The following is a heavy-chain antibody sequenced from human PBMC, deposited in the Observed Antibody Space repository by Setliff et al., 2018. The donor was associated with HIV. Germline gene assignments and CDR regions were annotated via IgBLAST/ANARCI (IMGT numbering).Heavy chain of an antibody. V-gene: IGHV4-59*01. CDR3: ARDKGYYYMDV. J-gene: IGHJ6*03. CDR2: VYYSGST. CDR1: GGSISSYY. Sequence: SETLSLTCTVSGGSISSYYWSWIRQPPGKGLEWIGYVYYSGSTKYNPSLKSRVTISVDTSKNQFSLKRSSVTAADTAVYYCARDKGYYYMDVWGKGITVTVSS.